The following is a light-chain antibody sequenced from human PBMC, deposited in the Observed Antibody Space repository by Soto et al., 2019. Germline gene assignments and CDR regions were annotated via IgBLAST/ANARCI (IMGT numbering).Light chain of an antibody. Sequence: EIVLTQSPGTLSVSPGGRATLSCRASQSVSSNLAWYQQQPGQAPRLLIYGASTRATGIPARFSGSGSGTEFTLTISSLQSEDFAVDYCQQYNNWPTFGQGTKVEIK. CDR3: QQYNNWPT. J-gene: IGKJ1*01. CDR2: GAS. CDR1: QSVSSN. V-gene: IGKV3-15*01.